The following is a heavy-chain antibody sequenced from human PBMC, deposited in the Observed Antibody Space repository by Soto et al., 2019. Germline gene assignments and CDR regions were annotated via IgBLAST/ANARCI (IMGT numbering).Heavy chain of an antibody. CDR2: IYWDDDK. J-gene: IGHJ5*02. Sequence: QITLKESGPPLVKPTQTLTLTCTFSGFSLSTSGVGVGWIRQPPGKALEWLALIYWDDDKRYSPSLKSRLTITKDTSKNQVVLTMTNMDPVDTATYYCARTNEYYYGSGSSGWFDPWGQGTLVTVSS. V-gene: IGHV2-5*02. CDR3: ARTNEYYYGSGSSGWFDP. CDR1: GFSLSTSGVG. D-gene: IGHD3-10*01.